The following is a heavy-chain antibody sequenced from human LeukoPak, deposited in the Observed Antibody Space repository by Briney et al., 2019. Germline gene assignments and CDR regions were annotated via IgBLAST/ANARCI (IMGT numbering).Heavy chain of an antibody. CDR1: GFTFSNYG. V-gene: IGHV3-30*03. CDR3: ARGMATIDGYYYYMDV. D-gene: IGHD5-24*01. Sequence: PGRSLRLSCAASGFTFSNYGMNWVRQAPGKGLEWVAVISYDGSNKYYADSVKGRFTISRDNAKNSLYLQMNSLRAEDTAVYYCARGMATIDGYYYYMDVWGKGTTVTVSS. CDR2: ISYDGSNK. J-gene: IGHJ6*03.